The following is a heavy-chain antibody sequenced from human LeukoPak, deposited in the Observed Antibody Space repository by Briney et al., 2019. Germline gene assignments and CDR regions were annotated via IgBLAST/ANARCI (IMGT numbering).Heavy chain of an antibody. CDR3: ARVSQTYYYGSGSYYFDY. V-gene: IGHV4-4*07. D-gene: IGHD3-10*01. CDR2: IYYSGST. J-gene: IGHJ4*02. CDR1: GGSISSYY. Sequence: SETLSLTCTVSGGSISSYYWSWIRQPAGKGLEWIGRIYYSGSTYYNPSLKSRVTISVDKSKNQFSLKLSSVTAADTAVYYCARVSQTYYYGSGSYYFDYWGQGTLVTVSS.